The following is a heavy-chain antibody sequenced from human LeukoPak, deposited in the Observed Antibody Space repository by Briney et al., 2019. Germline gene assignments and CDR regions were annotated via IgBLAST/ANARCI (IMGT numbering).Heavy chain of an antibody. Sequence: PSETLSLTCTVSGGSISSYYWSWIRQPPGKGLEWIGYIYYSGSTNYNPSLKSRVTISVDTSKNQFSLKLSSVTAADTAVYYCARRRARLRDAFDIWGQGTMVTVSS. CDR1: GGSISSYY. J-gene: IGHJ3*02. D-gene: IGHD6-6*01. CDR2: IYYSGST. V-gene: IGHV4-59*12. CDR3: ARRRARLRDAFDI.